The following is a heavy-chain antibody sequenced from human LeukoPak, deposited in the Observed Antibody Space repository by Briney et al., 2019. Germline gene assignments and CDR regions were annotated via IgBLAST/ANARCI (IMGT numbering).Heavy chain of an antibody. D-gene: IGHD3-16*02. Sequence: ASVKVSCKASEGSFSNYGIAWVRQAPGKGLEWMGWINPNSGGTNYAQKFQGRVAMTRDTSISTAYMELSRLRSDDTAVYYCARDRYDYVWGSYRLSGAFDIWGQGTMVTVSS. CDR2: INPNSGGT. CDR1: EGSFSNYG. CDR3: ARDRYDYVWGSYRLSGAFDI. V-gene: IGHV1-2*02. J-gene: IGHJ3*02.